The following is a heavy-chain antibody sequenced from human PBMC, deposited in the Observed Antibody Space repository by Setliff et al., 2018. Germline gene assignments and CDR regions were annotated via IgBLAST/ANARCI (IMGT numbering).Heavy chain of an antibody. J-gene: IGHJ4*02. Sequence: ASVKVSCKASGYSFSSNAFHWVRQAPGQTLEWMGWIHAGSSNTLYSQRFQDRITISRDTSATTVHMELSSLRSDDTAVYYCARMSTSGPHYDYWGQGTQVTSPQ. CDR1: GYSFSSNA. CDR3: ARMSTSGPHYDY. CDR2: IHAGSSNT. V-gene: IGHV1-3*01. D-gene: IGHD2-8*02.